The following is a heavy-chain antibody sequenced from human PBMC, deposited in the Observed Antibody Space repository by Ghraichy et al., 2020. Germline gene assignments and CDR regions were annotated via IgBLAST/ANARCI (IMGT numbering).Heavy chain of an antibody. Sequence: GGSLRLSRAASGFTFSSYSMNWVRQAPGKGLEWVSSISSSSSYIYYADSVKGRFTISRDNAKNSLYLQMNSLRAEDTAVYYCARDPNSSGWPGFDYWGQGTLVTVSS. CDR2: ISSSSSYI. D-gene: IGHD6-19*01. CDR1: GFTFSSYS. J-gene: IGHJ4*02. CDR3: ARDPNSSGWPGFDY. V-gene: IGHV3-21*01.